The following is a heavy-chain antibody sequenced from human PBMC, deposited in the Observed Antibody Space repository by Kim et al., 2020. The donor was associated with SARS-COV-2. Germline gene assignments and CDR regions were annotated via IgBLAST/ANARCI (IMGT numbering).Heavy chain of an antibody. J-gene: IGHJ4*02. CDR2: T. Sequence: TNYAQKLQVRVTMTTHTSTSTAYIELRSLRPDDTAVYYCARHAPYGDFDYWGQGTLVTVSS. V-gene: IGHV1-18*01. CDR3: ARHAPYGDFDY. D-gene: IGHD4-17*01.